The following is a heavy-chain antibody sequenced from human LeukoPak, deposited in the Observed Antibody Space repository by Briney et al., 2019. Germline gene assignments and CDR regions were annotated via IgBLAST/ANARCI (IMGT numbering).Heavy chain of an antibody. V-gene: IGHV3-7*05. J-gene: IGHJ4*02. CDR1: GFTFSSYG. D-gene: IGHD5-24*01. CDR3: ARDGGGWLQLYYFDS. CDR2: IKQDGSEK. Sequence: GGSLRLSCAASGFTFSSYGMHWVRQAPGKGLEWVANIKQDGSEKYYVDSVKGRFTISRDNAKNSLSLQMNSLRAEDTAVYYCARDGGGWLQLYYFDSWGQGTLVTVSS.